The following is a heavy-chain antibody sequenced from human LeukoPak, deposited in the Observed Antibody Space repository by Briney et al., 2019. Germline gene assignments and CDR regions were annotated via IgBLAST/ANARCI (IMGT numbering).Heavy chain of an antibody. Sequence: PGGSLRLSCAASGFTFSNAWMSWVRQAPGKGLEWVGRIKSKTDGGTTDYAAPVKGRFTISRDDSKNTLYLQMNSLKTEDTAVYCCTTIMITFGGVISPGGQGTLVTVSS. CDR3: TTIMITFGGVISP. V-gene: IGHV3-15*01. J-gene: IGHJ4*02. D-gene: IGHD3-16*02. CDR1: GFTFSNAW. CDR2: IKSKTDGGTT.